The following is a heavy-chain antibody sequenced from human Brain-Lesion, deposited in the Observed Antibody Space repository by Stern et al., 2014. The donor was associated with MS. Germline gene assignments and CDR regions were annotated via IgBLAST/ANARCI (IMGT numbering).Heavy chain of an antibody. D-gene: IGHD6-13*01. CDR3: ARFPASRPHVFDS. CDR1: GGSISSSNW. Sequence: VQLVESGPGLVKPSGTLSLTCAVSGGSISSSNWWSWVRQSPGKGLEWIGESDHSGSTIYNPSLKSRVTVSGDKSQNRLSLNLRSVTAADTAVYFCARFPASRPHVFDSWGQGTLVTVSS. V-gene: IGHV4-4*02. J-gene: IGHJ4*02. CDR2: SDHSGST.